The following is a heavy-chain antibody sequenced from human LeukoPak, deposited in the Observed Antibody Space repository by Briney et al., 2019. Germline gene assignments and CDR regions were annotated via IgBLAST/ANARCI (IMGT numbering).Heavy chain of an antibody. V-gene: IGHV3-23*01. CDR3: AKEFTVAGAYYYYGMDV. D-gene: IGHD6-19*01. Sequence: GGSLRLSCAASGFTFSSYAMSWVRQAPGKGLEWVSAISGSGGSTYYADSVKGRFTISRDNSKNTLYPQMNSLRAEDTAVYYCAKEFTVAGAYYYYGMDVWGQGTTVTVSS. CDR1: GFTFSSYA. CDR2: ISGSGGST. J-gene: IGHJ6*02.